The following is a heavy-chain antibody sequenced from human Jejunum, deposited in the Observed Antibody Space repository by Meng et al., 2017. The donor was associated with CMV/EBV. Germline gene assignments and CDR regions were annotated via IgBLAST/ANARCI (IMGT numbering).Heavy chain of an antibody. CDR3: TKAGSELDLFSHY. V-gene: IGHV3-64*02. CDR2: ISSDGGRT. J-gene: IGHJ4*02. D-gene: IGHD1-26*01. CDR1: GYNFSGFA. Sequence: SGYNFSGFAMHWVRQTPGKRLEYVSGISSDGGRTFYGDSVKGRFTISRDNSKDTMFLQMGSLRIEDTAVYYCTKAGSELDLFSHYWGQGTLVTVSS.